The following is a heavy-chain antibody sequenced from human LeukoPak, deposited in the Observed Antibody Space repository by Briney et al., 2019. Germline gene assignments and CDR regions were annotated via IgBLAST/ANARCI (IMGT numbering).Heavy chain of an antibody. CDR1: GFTFSSYG. CDR2: ISYDGSNK. J-gene: IGHJ6*02. D-gene: IGHD1-26*01. Sequence: GGSLRLSCAVSGFTFSSYGMHWVRQAPGKGLEWVAVISYDGSNKYYAGSVKGRFTISRDKSKNTLYLQMNSLRAEDTAVYYCAKDLLGGDSGSYYEVGELGMDVWGQGTTVTVSS. V-gene: IGHV3-30*18. CDR3: AKDLLGGDSGSYYEVGELGMDV.